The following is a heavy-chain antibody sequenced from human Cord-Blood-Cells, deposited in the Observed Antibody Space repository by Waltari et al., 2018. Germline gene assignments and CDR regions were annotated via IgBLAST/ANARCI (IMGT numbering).Heavy chain of an antibody. CDR2: INPNSGGT. CDR3: ARDLSSSSWYWFDP. V-gene: IGHV1-2*02. D-gene: IGHD6-13*01. Sequence: QVQLVQSGAEVKKPGASVKVSCKASGYTFTGYYMHWVRQAPGQGLEWMGWINPNSGGTNYAQKVQGRVTMTRDTSISTAYMELSRLRSDDTAVYYCARDLSSSSWYWFDPWGQGTLVTVSS. J-gene: IGHJ5*02. CDR1: GYTFTGYY.